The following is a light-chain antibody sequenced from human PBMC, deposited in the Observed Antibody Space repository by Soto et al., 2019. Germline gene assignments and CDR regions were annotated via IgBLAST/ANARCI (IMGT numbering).Light chain of an antibody. V-gene: IGKV3-20*01. J-gene: IGKJ4*01. CDR1: QSVSSTY. CDR3: QQYRRSPLT. Sequence: EIVLTQSPVTLSLSPGERATLSCRASQSVSSTYLAWYQQKPGQAPRLLIYGAPSRATGIPDRFSGSGSGTDCALSIRRLEPEDFAEYYCQQYRRSPLTFGGGTKVEIK. CDR2: GAP.